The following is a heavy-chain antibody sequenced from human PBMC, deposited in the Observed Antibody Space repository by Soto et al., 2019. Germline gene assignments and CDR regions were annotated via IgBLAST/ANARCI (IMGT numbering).Heavy chain of an antibody. CDR2: IYYSGST. V-gene: IGHV4-39*07. CDR3: ARGRTPITGTSLDY. J-gene: IGHJ4*02. D-gene: IGHD1-20*01. CDR1: GGSISSSSYY. Sequence: SETLSLTCTVSGGSISSSSYYWGWIRQPPGKGLEWIGSIYYSGSTNYKPSLRGRVTISVDTSKNQVSMRVTSVTAADTAVYYCARGRTPITGTSLDYWGQGTLVTVSS.